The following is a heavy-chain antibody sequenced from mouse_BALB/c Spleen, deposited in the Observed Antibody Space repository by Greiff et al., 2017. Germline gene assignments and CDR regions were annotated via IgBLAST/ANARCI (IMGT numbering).Heavy chain of an antibody. V-gene: IGHV1S56*01. CDR2: IYPGDGST. J-gene: IGHJ4*01. CDR1: GYTFTSYY. Sequence: QVQLKESGPELVKPGASVKMSCKASGYTFTSYYIHWVKQRPGQGLEWIGWIYPGDGSTKYNEKFKGKTTLTADKSSSTAYMLLSSLTSEDSAIYFCARGLYAMDYWGQGTSVTVSS. CDR3: ARGLYAMDY.